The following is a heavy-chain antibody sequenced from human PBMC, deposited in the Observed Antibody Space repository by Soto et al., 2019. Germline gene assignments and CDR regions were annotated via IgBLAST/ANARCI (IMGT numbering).Heavy chain of an antibody. CDR3: ARVIPLSVYASSGLFDY. V-gene: IGHV1-69*13. D-gene: IGHD3-22*01. CDR1: GGPFSSYA. Sequence: SVKGSFKASGGPFSSYAIRLVRQAPGQGLEWMGGIIPSFGTANYAQKFQVRVTITADESTSTAYMELSSLRSEDTALYYCARVIPLSVYASSGLFDYWGQGTLVTVSS. J-gene: IGHJ4*02. CDR2: IIPSFGTA.